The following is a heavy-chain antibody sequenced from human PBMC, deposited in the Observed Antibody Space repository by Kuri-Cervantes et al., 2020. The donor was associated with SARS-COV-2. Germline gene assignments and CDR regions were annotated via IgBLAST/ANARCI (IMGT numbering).Heavy chain of an antibody. CDR2: IWYDGSNK. D-gene: IGHD3-22*01. V-gene: IGHV3-33*08. Sequence: GESLKISCAASGFTFKNYGMHWARQAPGKGLEWVAVIWYDGSNKYYADSVKGRFTISRDKAKNPLYLQMNGLRAEDTAVYYCASYYWATGDYFDFWGQGKLVTVSS. CDR3: ASYYWATGDYFDF. CDR1: GFTFKNYG. J-gene: IGHJ4*02.